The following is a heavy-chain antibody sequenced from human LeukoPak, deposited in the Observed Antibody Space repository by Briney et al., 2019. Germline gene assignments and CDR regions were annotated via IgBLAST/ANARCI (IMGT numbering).Heavy chain of an antibody. V-gene: IGHV3-23*01. D-gene: IGHD6-19*01. CDR2: ISGSGGST. J-gene: IGHJ4*02. CDR1: GFTFSSYA. CDR3: AKVPRIAVAGTLKFDY. Sequence: GESLRLSCAASGFTFSSYAMSWVRQAPGKGLEWVTAISGSGGSTYYADSVKGRFTISRDNSKNTLYLQMNSLRAEDTAVYYCAKVPRIAVAGTLKFDYWGQGTLVTVSS.